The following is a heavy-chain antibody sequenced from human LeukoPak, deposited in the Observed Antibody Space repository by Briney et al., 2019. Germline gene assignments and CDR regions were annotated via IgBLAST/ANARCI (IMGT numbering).Heavy chain of an antibody. CDR2: ISGSGGST. V-gene: IGHV3-23*01. D-gene: IGHD5-18*01. CDR3: AKDRGGQLWLPIGGYFDY. Sequence: GGSLRLSCAASGFTFSSYAMSWVRQAPGKGLEWVSAISGSGGSTYYADSVKGRFTISRDNSKNTLYLQMNSLRAEDTAVYYCAKDRGGQLWLPIGGYFDYWGQGTLVTVSS. CDR1: GFTFSSYA. J-gene: IGHJ4*02.